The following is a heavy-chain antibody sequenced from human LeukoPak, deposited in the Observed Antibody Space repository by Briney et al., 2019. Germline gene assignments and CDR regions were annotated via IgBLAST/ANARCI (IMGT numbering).Heavy chain of an antibody. CDR2: ISGSGGST. Sequence: GGSLRLSCAASGFTFSSYAMSWVRQAPGKGLEWVSAISGSGGSTYYADSVKGRFTISRDNSKNTLYLQMNSLRAEDTAVCYCAKNLDSSGYYLFDYWGQGTLVTVSS. CDR3: AKNLDSSGYYLFDY. V-gene: IGHV3-23*01. D-gene: IGHD3-22*01. J-gene: IGHJ4*02. CDR1: GFTFSSYA.